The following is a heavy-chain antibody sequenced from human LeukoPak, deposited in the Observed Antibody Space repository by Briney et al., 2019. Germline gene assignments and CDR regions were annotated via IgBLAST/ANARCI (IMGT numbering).Heavy chain of an antibody. V-gene: IGHV1-69*04. J-gene: IGHJ4*02. CDR2: IIPILGIA. D-gene: IGHD1-1*01. Sequence: SVKVSCKASRGTFSSYAISWVRQAPGQGLEWMGRIIPILGIANYAQKFQGRVTITADKSTSTAYMELSSLRSEDTAVYYCARQSGTTEDYYFDYWGQGTLVTVSS. CDR1: RGTFSSYA. CDR3: ARQSGTTEDYYFDY.